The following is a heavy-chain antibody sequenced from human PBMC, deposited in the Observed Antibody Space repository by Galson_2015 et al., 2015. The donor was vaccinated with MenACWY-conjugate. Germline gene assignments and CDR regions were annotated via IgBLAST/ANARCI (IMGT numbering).Heavy chain of an antibody. CDR3: ASVRSGDCHSGPCFGLDG. J-gene: IGHJ6*02. Sequence: SVKVSCKVSGSSLRELFMHWVRQAPGEGLEWMGGVDPENGEITYAQKFQGRVTMTADTSTDTGYMESRSLRSEDTAVYYCASVRSGDCHSGPCFGLDGWCQGATVTVSS. CDR2: VDPENGEI. CDR1: GSSLRELF. V-gene: IGHV1-24*01. D-gene: IGHD2/OR15-2a*01.